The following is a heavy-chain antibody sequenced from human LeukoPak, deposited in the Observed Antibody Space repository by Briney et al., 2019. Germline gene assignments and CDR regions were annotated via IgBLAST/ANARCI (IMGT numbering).Heavy chain of an antibody. J-gene: IGHJ4*02. CDR1: GFTVSSNY. V-gene: IGHV3-53*01. CDR2: IYSGGST. CDR3: AKVLYCSSTSCPTAVAGTDY. D-gene: IGHD2-2*01. Sequence: GGSLRLSCAASGFTVSSNYMSWVRQAPGRGLECVSVIYSGGSTYYADSVKGRFTISRDNSKNTLYLQMNSLRAEDTAVYYCAKVLYCSSTSCPTAVAGTDYWGQGTLVTVSS.